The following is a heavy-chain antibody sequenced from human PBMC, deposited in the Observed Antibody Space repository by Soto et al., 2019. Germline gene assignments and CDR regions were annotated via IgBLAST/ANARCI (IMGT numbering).Heavy chain of an antibody. CDR2: IYYSGST. D-gene: IGHD2-2*02. CDR3: ASSRGYTSRDAFDI. V-gene: IGHV4-39*01. J-gene: IGHJ3*02. Sequence: SETLSLTCTVSGGSISSSIYYWGWIRQPPGKGLEWIGSIYYSGSTYYNPSLKSRVSISVDTSKNQFSLKLSSVTAADTAVYYCASSRGYTSRDAFDIWGQGTMVTVSS. CDR1: GGSISSSIYY.